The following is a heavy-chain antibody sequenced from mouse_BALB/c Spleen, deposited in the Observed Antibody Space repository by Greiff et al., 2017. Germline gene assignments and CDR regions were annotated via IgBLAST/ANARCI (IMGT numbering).Heavy chain of an antibody. Sequence: EVKVVESGGGLVQPGGSLKLSCAASGFTFSSYTMSWVRQTPEKRLEWVAYISNGGGSTYYPDTVKGRFTISRDNAKNTLYLQMSSLKSEDTTMYYCARHPNYYYGSSYDYYAMDYWGQGTSVTVSS. CDR1: GFTFSSYT. CDR3: ARHPNYYYGSSYDYYAMDY. CDR2: ISNGGGST. D-gene: IGHD1-1*01. J-gene: IGHJ4*01. V-gene: IGHV5-12-2*01.